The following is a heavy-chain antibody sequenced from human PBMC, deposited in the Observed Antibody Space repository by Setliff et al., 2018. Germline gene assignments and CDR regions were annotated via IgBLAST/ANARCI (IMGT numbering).Heavy chain of an antibody. Sequence: PSETLSLTCTVSGGSISSYYWSWIRQPPGKGLEWIGSNNYRGNTHDNPSLRSRVTMSVDTSKSHFSLRLSSLTAADTAVYYCARMAVRVASRPSSPLDYYYYMDLWGKGATVTVSS. CDR1: GGSISSYY. V-gene: IGHV4-39*02. D-gene: IGHD6-6*01. J-gene: IGHJ6*03. CDR2: NNYRGNT. CDR3: ARMAVRVASRPSSPLDYYYYMDL.